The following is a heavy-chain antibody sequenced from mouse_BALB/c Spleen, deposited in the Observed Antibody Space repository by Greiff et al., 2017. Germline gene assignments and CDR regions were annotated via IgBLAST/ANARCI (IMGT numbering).Heavy chain of an antibody. D-gene: IGHD2-14*01. CDR3: ARSNRYDQYFDV. J-gene: IGHJ1*01. CDR1: GFTFSSFG. CDR2: ISSGSSTI. Sequence: EVQLQESGGGLVQPGGSRKLSCAASGFTFSSFGMHWVRQAPEKGLEWVAYISSGSSTIYYADTVKGRFTISRDNPKNTLFLQMTSLRSEDTAMYYCARSNRYDQYFDVWGAGTTVTVSS. V-gene: IGHV5-17*02.